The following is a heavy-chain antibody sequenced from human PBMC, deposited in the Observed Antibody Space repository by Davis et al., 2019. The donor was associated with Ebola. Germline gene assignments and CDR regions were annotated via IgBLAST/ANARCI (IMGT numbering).Heavy chain of an antibody. CDR1: GGSIRSGGYS. D-gene: IGHD3-3*01. CDR2: IYHSGRT. Sequence: SETLSLTCAVSGGSIRSGGYSWSWIRQPPGKGLEWIGYIYHSGRTYYNPSLKSRVTISVDRSKNQFSLKLSSVTAADTAVYYCARWTQYYDFWSGYYPRNYGMDVWGQGTTVTVPS. CDR3: ARWTQYYDFWSGYYPRNYGMDV. J-gene: IGHJ6*02. V-gene: IGHV4-30-2*01.